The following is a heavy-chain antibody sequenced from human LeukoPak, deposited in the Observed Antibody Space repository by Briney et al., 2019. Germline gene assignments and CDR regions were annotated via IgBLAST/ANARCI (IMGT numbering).Heavy chain of an antibody. Sequence: GGSLRLSCAASGFTFSTYWMTWVRQAPGKGLEWVANIKDDGSEKSYEDSAKGRFTISRDNANNAVYLQMDTLRVEDTAVYYCARGLIYFEVWGQGTLVSVSS. D-gene: IGHD3-9*01. V-gene: IGHV3-7*04. J-gene: IGHJ4*02. CDR1: GFTFSTYW. CDR2: IKDDGSEK. CDR3: ARGLIYFEV.